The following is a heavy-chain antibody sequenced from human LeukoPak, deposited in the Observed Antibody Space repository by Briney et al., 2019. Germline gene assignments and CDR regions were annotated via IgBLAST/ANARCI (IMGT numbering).Heavy chain of an antibody. V-gene: IGHV3-33*06. Sequence: GRSLRLSCAASGFTFSSYGMHWVRQAPGKGLEWVAVIWYDGSNKYYADSVKGRFTISRDNSKNTLYLQMNSLRAEDTAVYYCAKDLGYCSGGSCQMGNYWGQGTLVTVSS. J-gene: IGHJ4*02. CDR2: IWYDGSNK. CDR1: GFTFSSYG. CDR3: AKDLGYCSGGSCQMGNY. D-gene: IGHD2-15*01.